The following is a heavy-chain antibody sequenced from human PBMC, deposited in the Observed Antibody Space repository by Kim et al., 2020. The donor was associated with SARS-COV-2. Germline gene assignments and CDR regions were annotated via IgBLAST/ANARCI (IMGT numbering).Heavy chain of an antibody. J-gene: IGHJ4*02. V-gene: IGHV3-23*01. Sequence: GGSLRLSCAASGFTFSSYAMSWVRQAPGKGLEWVSAISGSGGSTYYADSVKGRFTISRDNSKNTLYLQMNSLRAEDTAVYYCAKGERGSYYPSGVFDYWGQGTLVTVSS. CDR1: GFTFSSYA. CDR2: ISGSGGST. CDR3: AKGERGSYYPSGVFDY. D-gene: IGHD1-26*01.